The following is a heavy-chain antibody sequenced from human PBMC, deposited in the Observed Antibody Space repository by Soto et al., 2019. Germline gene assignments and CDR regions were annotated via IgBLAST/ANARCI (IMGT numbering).Heavy chain of an antibody. V-gene: IGHV1-69*13. J-gene: IGHJ6*02. CDR1: GGTFSSYA. Sequence: SVKVSCKASGGTFSSYAISWVRQAPGQGLEWMGGIIPIFGTANYAQKFQGRVTITADESTSTAYMELSSPRSEDTAVYYCATARRIVGATLYYYYGMDVWGQGTTVTVSS. D-gene: IGHD1-26*01. CDR2: IIPIFGTA. CDR3: ATARRIVGATLYYYYGMDV.